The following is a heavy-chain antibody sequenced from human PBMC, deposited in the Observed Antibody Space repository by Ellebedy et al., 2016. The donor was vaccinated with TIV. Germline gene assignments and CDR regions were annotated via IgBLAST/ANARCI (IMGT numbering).Heavy chain of an antibody. CDR1: GGSMSSFY. CDR2: IYVSGGT. V-gene: IGHV4-4*07. CDR3: AGTPYYGSGTYYAFDY. D-gene: IGHD3-10*01. Sequence: SETLSLXXTVSGGSMSSFYWNWIRQPAGNRLEWIGRIYVSGGTNYNPSLKSRVTMSVDTSKNQFSLKLSSVTAADTAVYYCAGTPYYGSGTYYAFDYWGQGTLVTVSS. J-gene: IGHJ4*02.